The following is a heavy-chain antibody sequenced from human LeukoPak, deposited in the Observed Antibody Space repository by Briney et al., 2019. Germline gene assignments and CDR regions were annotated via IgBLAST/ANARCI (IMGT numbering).Heavy chain of an antibody. CDR1: GGSISSGDYY. Sequence: SQTLSLTCTVSGGSISSGDYYWSWIRQPPGKGLEWIGYIYYSGSTYYNPSLKSRVTISVDTSKNQFSLELSSVTAADAAVYYCARALNGQWLVKGGRSAFDIWGQGTMVTVSS. V-gene: IGHV4-30-4*08. D-gene: IGHD6-19*01. CDR3: ARALNGQWLVKGGRSAFDI. J-gene: IGHJ3*02. CDR2: IYYSGST.